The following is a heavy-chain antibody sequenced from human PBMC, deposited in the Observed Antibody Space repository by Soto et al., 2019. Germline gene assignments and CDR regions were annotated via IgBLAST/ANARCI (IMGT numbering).Heavy chain of an antibody. D-gene: IGHD3-22*01. V-gene: IGHV3-13*01. J-gene: IGHJ4*02. CDR2: IGTAGDT. Sequence: GGSLRLSCAASGFTFSSYDMHWVRQATGKGLEWVSAIGTAGDTYYPGSVKGRFTISRENAKNSLYLQMNSLRAGDTAVYYCARSKYYYDSSGYYSPHFDYWGQGTLVTVYS. CDR1: GFTFSSYD. CDR3: ARSKYYYDSSGYYSPHFDY.